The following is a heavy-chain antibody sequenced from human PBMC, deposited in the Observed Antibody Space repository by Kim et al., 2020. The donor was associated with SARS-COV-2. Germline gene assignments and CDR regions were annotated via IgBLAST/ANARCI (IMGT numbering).Heavy chain of an antibody. V-gene: IGHV3-30*03. J-gene: IGHJ4*02. CDR3: ARDMVYATHYFDY. Sequence: GGSLRLSCAASGFTFSDYGVHWVRQAPGKGLEWVTFISYDGSNKYYADSVKGRFTISRDNSKNTLYLQMNSLRAEDTAVYYCARDMVYATHYFDYWGQGTLVTVSS. D-gene: IGHD2-8*01. CDR1: GFTFSDYG. CDR2: ISYDGSNK.